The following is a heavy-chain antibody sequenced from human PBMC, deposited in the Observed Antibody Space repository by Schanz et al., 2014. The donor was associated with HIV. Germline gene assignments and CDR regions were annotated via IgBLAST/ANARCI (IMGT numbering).Heavy chain of an antibody. CDR1: GYTFSGYY. CDR3: ARDRGSISWMGRAFDI. V-gene: IGHV1-2*02. CDR2: MNPNSGVT. D-gene: IGHD2-2*01. Sequence: QVQLVQSGAEVKKPGASVKVSCKASGYTFSGYYIHWVRQAPGQGLEWMGWMNPNSGVTEDAQKFQGRVTMTRDTSIRTAYMEVSRLRSDDTAVYYCARDRGSISWMGRAFDIWGQGTMVTVSS. J-gene: IGHJ3*02.